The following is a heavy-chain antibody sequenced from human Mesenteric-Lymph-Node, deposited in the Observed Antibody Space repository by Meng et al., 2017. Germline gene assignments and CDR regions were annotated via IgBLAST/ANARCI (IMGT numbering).Heavy chain of an antibody. D-gene: IGHD1-26*01. CDR1: GYSFNSPDYH. CDR2: IYFSGTT. J-gene: IGHJ4*02. Sequence: VLLQESVPGLVKPSHALSLTCTVSGYSFNSPDYHWSWLRQPPEKGLEWIGYIYFSGTTYYDPSPKSRASLSGDTSNKQFSLKLTSVTAADTAVYYCARSRYSGSALPFFDYWGQGSLVTVFS. V-gene: IGHV4-30-4*01. CDR3: ARSRYSGSALPFFDY.